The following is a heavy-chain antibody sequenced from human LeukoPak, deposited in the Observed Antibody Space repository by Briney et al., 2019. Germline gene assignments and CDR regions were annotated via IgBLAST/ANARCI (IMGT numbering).Heavy chain of an antibody. CDR2: IIPIVETA. V-gene: IGHV1-69*01. CDR3: ATVRGTLRPIPLMDV. J-gene: IGHJ6*02. D-gene: IGHD3-16*01. CDR1: GGTFSSYA. Sequence: GSSVKVSCKASGGTFSSYAITWVRQAPGQVLEWMGGIIPIVETANHAQKFQGRVTITADESTSTAYMELSSLRSEDTAVYYCATVRGTLRPIPLMDVWGQGTTVTVSS.